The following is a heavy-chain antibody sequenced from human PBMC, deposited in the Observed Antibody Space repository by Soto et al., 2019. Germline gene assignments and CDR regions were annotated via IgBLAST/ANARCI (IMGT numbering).Heavy chain of an antibody. J-gene: IGHJ5*01. CDR1: AFTFNNYA. CDR2: IGGSGRTT. Sequence: GGSLRLSCAASAFTFNNYAMSWVRQAPGKGLEWVSGIGGSGRTTYYADSVEGRFTISRDNSNNTLFLQMNSLRAEDTAVYYCAKSRYSDSSGDFYDSWGQGTLVPVSS. D-gene: IGHD3-22*01. V-gene: IGHV3-23*01. CDR3: AKSRYSDSSGDFYDS.